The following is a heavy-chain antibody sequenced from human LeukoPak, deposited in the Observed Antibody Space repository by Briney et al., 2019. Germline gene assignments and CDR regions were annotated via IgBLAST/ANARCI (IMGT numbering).Heavy chain of an antibody. CDR2: ISGSGGST. CDR1: GFTFSSYA. J-gene: IGHJ4*02. CDR3: ARGSVVVPAAPDY. V-gene: IGHV3-23*01. Sequence: GGSLRLSCAASGFTFSSYAMSWVRQAPGKGLEWSSAISGSGGSTYYADSVKGRFTISRDNSKNTLYLQMNSLRAEDTAVYYCARGSVVVPAAPDYWGQGTLVTVSS. D-gene: IGHD2-2*01.